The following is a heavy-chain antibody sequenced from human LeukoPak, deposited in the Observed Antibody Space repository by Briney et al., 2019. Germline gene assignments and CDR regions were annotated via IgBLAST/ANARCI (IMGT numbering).Heavy chain of an antibody. Sequence: GGSLRLSCTASGFTFGDYLMSWFRQAPGKGLEWIGFISGGTTEYAASVEGRFTISRDDSTSIAYLQMNSLTNEDTAVYYCSRGSGWLSVYWGQGTLVTVSS. CDR3: SRGSGWLSVY. V-gene: IGHV3-49*03. CDR1: GFTFGDYL. CDR2: ISGGTT. D-gene: IGHD6-19*01. J-gene: IGHJ4*02.